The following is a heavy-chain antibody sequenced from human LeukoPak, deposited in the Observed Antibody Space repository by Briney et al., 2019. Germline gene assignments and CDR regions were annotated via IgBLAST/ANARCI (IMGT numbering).Heavy chain of an antibody. V-gene: IGHV1-69*13. Sequence: ASVKVSCKASGYTFTGYYMHWVRQAPGQGLEWMGGIIPIFGTANYAQKFQGRVTITADESTSTAYMELSSLRSEDTAVYYCARDFVDLVAGAVYFDYWGQGTLVTVSS. D-gene: IGHD2-15*01. CDR2: IIPIFGTA. J-gene: IGHJ4*02. CDR3: ARDFVDLVAGAVYFDY. CDR1: GYTFTGYY.